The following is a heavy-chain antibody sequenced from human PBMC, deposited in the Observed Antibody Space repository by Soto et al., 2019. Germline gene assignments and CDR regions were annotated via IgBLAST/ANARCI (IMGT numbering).Heavy chain of an antibody. Sequence: EASVKVSCKXSGYTFTGYYMHWVRQAPGQGLEWMGWINPNSGGTNYAQKFQGRVTMTRDTSISTAYMELSRLRFDDTAVYYCARDYPADYYDSSGYYFGGWFDLWGQGTLVTVSS. J-gene: IGHJ5*02. CDR1: GYTFTGYY. V-gene: IGHV1-2*02. CDR3: ARDYPADYYDSSGYYFGGWFDL. CDR2: INPNSGGT. D-gene: IGHD3-22*01.